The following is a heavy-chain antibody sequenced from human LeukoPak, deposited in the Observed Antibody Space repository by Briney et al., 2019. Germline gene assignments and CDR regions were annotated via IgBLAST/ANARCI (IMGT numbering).Heavy chain of an antibody. Sequence: SETLSLTCAVYGGSFSGYYWSWIRQPPGKGLEWIGEINHSGSTNYNPSLKSRVTISVDTSKNQFSLKLSSVTAADTAVYYCAREGNRWTYYYDSSGYYDYWGQGTLVTVSS. J-gene: IGHJ4*02. V-gene: IGHV4-34*01. D-gene: IGHD3-22*01. CDR2: INHSGST. CDR3: AREGNRWTYYYDSSGYYDY. CDR1: GGSFSGYY.